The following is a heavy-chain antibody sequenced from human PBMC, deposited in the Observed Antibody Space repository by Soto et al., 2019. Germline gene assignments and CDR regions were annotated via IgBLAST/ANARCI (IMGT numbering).Heavy chain of an antibody. Sequence: GESLKISCKGSGYKFTTYWIGWVRQMPGKGVEWMAIIYPDDSDSRYSPSFQGQVTISADKSISTAYLQWSSLKASDSAIYYCVATYGDYFDYWGQGTLVTVSS. CDR2: IYPDDSDS. CDR1: GYKFTTYW. CDR3: VATYGDYFDY. V-gene: IGHV5-51*01. D-gene: IGHD4-17*01. J-gene: IGHJ4*02.